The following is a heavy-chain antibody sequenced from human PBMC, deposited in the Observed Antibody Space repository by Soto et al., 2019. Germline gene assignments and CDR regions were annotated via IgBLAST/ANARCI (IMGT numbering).Heavy chain of an antibody. CDR1: GYTFTGYY. V-gene: IGHV1-2*04. D-gene: IGHD3-3*01. CDR2: INPNSGGT. Sequence: ASVKVSCKASGYTFTGYYMHWVRQAPGQGLEWMGWINPNSGGTNYAQKFQGWVTMTRDTSISTAYMELSRLRSDDTAVYYCARSMVGSGYPNPLNDAFDIWGQGTMVTVSS. J-gene: IGHJ3*02. CDR3: ARSMVGSGYPNPLNDAFDI.